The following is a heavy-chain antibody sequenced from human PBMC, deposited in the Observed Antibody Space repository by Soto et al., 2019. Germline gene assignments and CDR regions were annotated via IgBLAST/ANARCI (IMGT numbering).Heavy chain of an antibody. J-gene: IGHJ3*02. V-gene: IGHV3-23*01. D-gene: IGHD2-15*01. CDR1: GFTFSSYA. CDR3: AKDGPGYCSGGSCRTGAFDI. CDR2: ISGSGGST. Sequence: EVQLLESGGGLVQPGGSLRLSCAASGFTFSSYAMSWVRQAPGKGLEWVSAISGSGGSTYYADSVKGRFTISRDNSSDRLYLQMNSLRAEDTALYYGAKDGPGYCSGGSCRTGAFDIWGQGTMVTVAS.